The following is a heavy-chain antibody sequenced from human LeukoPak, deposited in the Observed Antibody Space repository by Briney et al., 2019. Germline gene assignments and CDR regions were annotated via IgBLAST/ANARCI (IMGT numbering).Heavy chain of an antibody. CDR2: IKHAGREK. J-gene: IGHJ3*02. CDR3: ARGPYDILTEDAFDI. D-gene: IGHD3-9*01. Sequence: GGSLRLSCAASVFTFSSYWMSWVRQAPGKGLEWVANIKHAGREKYYVDSVKGRFTISRDNAKNSLYLQMNSLRAEDTAVYYCARGPYDILTEDAFDIWGQGTMVTVSS. CDR1: VFTFSSYW. V-gene: IGHV3-7*03.